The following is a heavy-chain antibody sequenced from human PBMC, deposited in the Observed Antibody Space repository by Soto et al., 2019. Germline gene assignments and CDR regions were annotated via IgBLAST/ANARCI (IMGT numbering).Heavy chain of an antibody. D-gene: IGHD6-13*01. Sequence: ASVKVSCKASGYTFTSYGISWVRQAPGQGLEWMGWISAYNGNTNYAQKLQGRVTMTTDTSTSTAYMELRSLRSDDTAVYYCASGTLRYSSSFPMDVWGQGTTVTVSS. J-gene: IGHJ6*02. CDR2: ISAYNGNT. V-gene: IGHV1-18*01. CDR3: ASGTLRYSSSFPMDV. CDR1: GYTFTSYG.